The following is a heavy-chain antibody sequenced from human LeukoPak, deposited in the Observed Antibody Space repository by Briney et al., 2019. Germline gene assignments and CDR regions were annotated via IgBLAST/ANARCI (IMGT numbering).Heavy chain of an antibody. CDR2: IYYSGST. J-gene: IGHJ3*02. V-gene: IGHV4-39*07. Sequence: SETLSLTCTVSGGSISSSSYYWGWIRQPPGKGLEWIGSIYYSGSTYYNPSLKSRVTISVDTSKNQFSLKLSSVTAADTAVYYCARDERWLQFWAFDIWGQGTMVTVSS. D-gene: IGHD5-24*01. CDR1: GGSISSSSYY. CDR3: ARDERWLQFWAFDI.